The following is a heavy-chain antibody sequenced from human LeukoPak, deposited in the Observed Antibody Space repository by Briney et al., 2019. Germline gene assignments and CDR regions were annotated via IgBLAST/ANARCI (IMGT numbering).Heavy chain of an antibody. J-gene: IGHJ3*02. D-gene: IGHD4-17*01. CDR2: IRYDGSNK. CDR1: GFTFSSYG. Sequence: GGSLRLSCAASGFTFSSYGMHWVHQAPGKGLEWVAFIRYDGSNKYYADSVKGRFTISRDNSKNTLYLQMNSLRAEDTAVYYCARVGHDYGYAFDIWGQGTMVTVSS. V-gene: IGHV3-30*02. CDR3: ARVGHDYGYAFDI.